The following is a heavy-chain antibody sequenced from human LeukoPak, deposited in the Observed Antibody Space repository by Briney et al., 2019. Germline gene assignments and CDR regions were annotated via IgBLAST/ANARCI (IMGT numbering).Heavy chain of an antibody. CDR1: GFTFSSYE. CDR2: ISSSGSTI. CDR3: AREGVRDYYDSSGYSPDAFDI. J-gene: IGHJ3*02. Sequence: GGSLRLSCAASGFTFSSYEMNWVRQAPGKGLEWVSYISSSGSTIYYADSVKGRFTISRDNAKNSLYPQMNSLRAEDTAVYYCAREGVRDYYDSSGYSPDAFDIWGQGTMVTVSS. V-gene: IGHV3-48*03. D-gene: IGHD3-22*01.